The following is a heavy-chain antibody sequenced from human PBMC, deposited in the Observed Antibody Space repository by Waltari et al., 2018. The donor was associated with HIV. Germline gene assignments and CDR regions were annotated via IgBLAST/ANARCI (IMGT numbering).Heavy chain of an antibody. V-gene: IGHV1-8*01. J-gene: IGHJ4*02. Sequence: QVSLVQSGAEVKKPGASVQVYCKASGYTFTRYDINWVRQATGQGLEWMGWINLNSGNRGYAQKFQGRVTLTKDSTITTAFMELSDLRSDDTAIYYCVRVAGSIDYWGQGNLVTVSS. CDR1: GYTFTRYD. CDR2: INLNSGNR. CDR3: VRVAGSIDY.